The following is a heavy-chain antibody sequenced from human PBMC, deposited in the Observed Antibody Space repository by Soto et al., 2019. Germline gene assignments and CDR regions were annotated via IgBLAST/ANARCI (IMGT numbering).Heavy chain of an antibody. CDR3: AKVQGSGSGLYYFYYYGMDV. J-gene: IGHJ6*02. V-gene: IGHV3-23*01. D-gene: IGHD3-10*01. CDR2: VSGNGLST. Sequence: GALRLSCAASVFTCSSYALSWVRQAPGKGLQCVSTVSGNGLSTYYADSVKGRFTISRDNSRNTLYLQMNSLRAEDTAVYYCAKVQGSGSGLYYFYYYGMDVWGQGTTVTVSS. CDR1: VFTCSSYA.